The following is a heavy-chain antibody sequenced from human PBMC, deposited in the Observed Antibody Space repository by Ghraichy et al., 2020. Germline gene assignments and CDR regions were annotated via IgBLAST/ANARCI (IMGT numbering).Heavy chain of an antibody. D-gene: IGHD1-26*01. CDR2: IYYSGST. CDR1: GGSISSYY. J-gene: IGHJ5*02. CDR3: ARLIVATIEDWFDP. V-gene: IGHV4-59*01. Sequence: GSLRLSCTVSGGSISSYYWSWIRQPPGKGLEWIGYIYYSGSTNYNPSLKSRVTISVDTSKNQFSLKLSSVTAADTAVYYCARLIVATIEDWFDPWGQGTLVTVSS.